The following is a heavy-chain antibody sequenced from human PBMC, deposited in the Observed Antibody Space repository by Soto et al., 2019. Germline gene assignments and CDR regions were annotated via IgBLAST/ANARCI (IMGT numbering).Heavy chain of an antibody. CDR1: GISLSTSGVG. V-gene: IGHV2-5*01. D-gene: IGHD1-1*01. CDR2: VYWNDDK. CDR3: ARGLATLPVFAFDI. Sequence: ASGPTLVNPTQTLTLTCTLSGISLSTSGVGLGWIRQTPGKALEWLALVYWNDDKHYRPSLKSRLTITKDTSKNQAILTMTNMDPVDTATYYCARGLATLPVFAFDIWGQGTEVTVSS. J-gene: IGHJ3*02.